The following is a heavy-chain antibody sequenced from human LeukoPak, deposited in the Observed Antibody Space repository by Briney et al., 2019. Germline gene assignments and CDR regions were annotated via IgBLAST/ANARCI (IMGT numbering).Heavy chain of an antibody. CDR3: ARDLNWETY. J-gene: IGHJ4*02. CDR2: ISRNSGSI. V-gene: IGHV3-9*01. Sequence: GGSLRLSCAASGFTFDDYAMHWVRQAPGKGLEWVSGISRNSGSIGYADSVKGRFTISRDNAKNSLYLQMNSLRAEDTAVYYCARDLNWETYWGQGTLVSVSS. CDR1: GFTFDDYA. D-gene: IGHD7-27*01.